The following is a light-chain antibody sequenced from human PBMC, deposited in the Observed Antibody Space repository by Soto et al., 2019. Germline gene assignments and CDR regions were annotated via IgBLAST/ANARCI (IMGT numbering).Light chain of an antibody. Sequence: EIVMTQSPATLSVSPGERATLSCRASQSISSNLAWFQRKPGQAPRLLLYGASTRATGIPGRFSGSGSGTDFTLTISSLQSEDFAVYYCQQHNYWPSFGQGTKLEIK. CDR3: QQHNYWPS. V-gene: IGKV3-15*01. CDR2: GAS. J-gene: IGKJ2*01. CDR1: QSISSN.